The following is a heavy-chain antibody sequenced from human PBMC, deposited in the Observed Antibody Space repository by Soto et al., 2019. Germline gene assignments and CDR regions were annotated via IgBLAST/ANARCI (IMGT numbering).Heavy chain of an antibody. V-gene: IGHV4-34*01. J-gene: IGHJ4*02. Sequence: SETLSLTCAVYGGSFSGYYWSWIRQPPGKGLEWIGEINHSGSTNYNPSLKSRVTISVDTSKNQFSLKLSSVTAADTAVYYCARASAKRGYSGYDKFDYWGQGTLVTVSS. CDR3: ARASAKRGYSGYDKFDY. CDR1: GGSFSGYY. CDR2: INHSGST. D-gene: IGHD5-12*01.